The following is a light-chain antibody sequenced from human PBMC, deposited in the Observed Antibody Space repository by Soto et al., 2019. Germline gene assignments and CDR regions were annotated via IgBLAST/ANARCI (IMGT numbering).Light chain of an antibody. J-gene: IGLJ2*01. CDR2: SNN. Sequence: QPVLTQPPSASGTPGQRVTISCSGSSSNIGSNTVNWYQQLPGTAPKLLIYSNNQRPSGVPDRFSGSKSGTSASLAISGLQSGDEADYYCAAWDESLNGVVFGGRTKVTVL. CDR3: AAWDESLNGVV. V-gene: IGLV1-44*01. CDR1: SSNIGSNT.